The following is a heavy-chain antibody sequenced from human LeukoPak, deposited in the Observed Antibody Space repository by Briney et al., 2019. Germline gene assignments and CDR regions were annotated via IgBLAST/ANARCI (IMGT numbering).Heavy chain of an antibody. J-gene: IGHJ3*02. CDR3: ARAGYGSGSYYGGAFDI. CDR2: INSDGSST. V-gene: IGHV3-74*01. CDR1: GFTFSRYW. D-gene: IGHD3-10*01. Sequence: GGSLRLSCAASGFTFSRYWMNWVRQAPGKGLVWVSRINSDGSSTSYADSVKGRFTISRDNSKNTLYLQMNSLRAEDTAVYYCARAGYGSGSYYGGAFDIWGQGTMVTVSS.